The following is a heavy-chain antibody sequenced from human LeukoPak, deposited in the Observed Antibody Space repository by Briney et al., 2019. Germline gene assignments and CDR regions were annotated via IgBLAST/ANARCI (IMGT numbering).Heavy chain of an antibody. CDR1: GGSISSSSYY. V-gene: IGHV4-61*05. Sequence: PSETLSLTCTVSGGSISSSSYYWGWIRQPPGKGLEWIGYIYYSGSTNYNPSLKSRVTISVDTSKNQFSLKLSSVTAADTAVYYCARNNIVDGAFDIWGQGTMVTVSS. CDR2: IYYSGST. CDR3: ARNNIVDGAFDI. J-gene: IGHJ3*02. D-gene: IGHD2/OR15-2a*01.